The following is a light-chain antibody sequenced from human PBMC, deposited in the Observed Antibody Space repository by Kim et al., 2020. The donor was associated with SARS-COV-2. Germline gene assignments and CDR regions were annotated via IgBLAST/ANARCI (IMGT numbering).Light chain of an antibody. Sequence: SPGERATHSCRASHSITSGYLAWYQQKPGQAPGLLIYGASRRAPGIPDRFSGSGSGTDFSLTISRLEPEDFAVYYCQHYAGIPRTFGQGTKVDIK. CDR1: HSITSGY. CDR3: QHYAGIPRT. CDR2: GAS. V-gene: IGKV3-20*01. J-gene: IGKJ1*01.